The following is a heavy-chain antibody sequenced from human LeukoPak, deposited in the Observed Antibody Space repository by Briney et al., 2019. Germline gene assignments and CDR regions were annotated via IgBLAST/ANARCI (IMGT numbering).Heavy chain of an antibody. CDR2: INPNSGGT. D-gene: IGHD2-21*02. J-gene: IGHJ4*02. CDR1: GYTFTGYY. CDR3: ARDSCGGDCYSAEFDY. Sequence: ASVKVSCKASGYTFTGYYMHWVRQAPGQGLEWMGRINPNSGGTNYAQKFQGRVTMTRDTSISTAYMELSRPRSDDTAVYYCARDSCGGDCYSAEFDYWGQGTLVTVSS. V-gene: IGHV1-2*06.